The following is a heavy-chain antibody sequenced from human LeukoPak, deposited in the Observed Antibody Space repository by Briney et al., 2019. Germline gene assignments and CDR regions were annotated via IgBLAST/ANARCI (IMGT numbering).Heavy chain of an antibody. CDR1: GFTFSSYA. V-gene: IGHV3-23*01. Sequence: PGGSLRLSCAASGFTFSSYAMSWVRQAPGKGLEWVSAISGSGGSTYYADSVKGRFTISRDNSKNTLYLQMNSLRAEDTAVYYCAKAPRGNYYDSSGYCYLSYYYYYYMDVWGKGTTVTVSS. J-gene: IGHJ6*03. D-gene: IGHD3-22*01. CDR2: ISGSGGST. CDR3: AKAPRGNYYDSSGYCYLSYYYYYYMDV.